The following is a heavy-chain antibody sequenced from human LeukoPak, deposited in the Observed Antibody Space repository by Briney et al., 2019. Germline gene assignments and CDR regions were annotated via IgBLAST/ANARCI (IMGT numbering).Heavy chain of an antibody. J-gene: IGHJ4*02. Sequence: SETLSLTCTVSGGSISSYYWSWIRQPPGKGLEWIGYIYYSGSTNYNPSLKSRVTISVDTSKNQFSLKLSPVTAADTAVYYCAKVAGEYYFDYWGQGTLVTVSS. V-gene: IGHV4-59*01. D-gene: IGHD3-10*01. CDR1: GGSISSYY. CDR3: AKVAGEYYFDY. CDR2: IYYSGST.